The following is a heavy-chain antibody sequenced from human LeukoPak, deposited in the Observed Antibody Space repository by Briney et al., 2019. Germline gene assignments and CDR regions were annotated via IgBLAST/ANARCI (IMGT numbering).Heavy chain of an antibody. CDR2: MNPNSGNT. V-gene: IGHV1-8*01. J-gene: IGHJ5*02. D-gene: IGHD3-3*01. CDR3: ARGRTEWPNLNWFDP. CDR1: GYTFTSYD. Sequence: GASVKVSCKASGYTFTSYDINWVRQATGQGLEWMGWMNPNSGNTGYARKFQGRVTMTRNTSISTAYMELSSLRSEDTAVYYCARGRTEWPNLNWFDPWGQGTLVTVSS.